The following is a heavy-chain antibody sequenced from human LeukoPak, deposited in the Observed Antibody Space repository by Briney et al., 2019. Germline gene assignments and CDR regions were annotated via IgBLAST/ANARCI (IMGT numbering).Heavy chain of an antibody. Sequence: SETLSLTCTVSGGSISTYYWSWIRQPPGKGLEWIGYISYNGNTNYNPSLKSRVTISVDTSKNQFSLKLRSVTAADTAVYYCARGGGYDSSGSTGYWGQGTPVTVSS. CDR3: ARGGGYDSSGSTGY. CDR2: ISYNGNT. D-gene: IGHD3-22*01. J-gene: IGHJ4*02. CDR1: GGSISTYY. V-gene: IGHV4-59*01.